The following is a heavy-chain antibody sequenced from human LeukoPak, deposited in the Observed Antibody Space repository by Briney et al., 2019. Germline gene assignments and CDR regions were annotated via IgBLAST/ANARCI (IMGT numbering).Heavy chain of an antibody. J-gene: IGHJ3*02. CDR1: RGSFSGYY. Sequence: SENLSLTCAVYRGSFSGYYSSWIRHPPGKGLEWSGEIIHSGSTNYNPSLKSPVTISVDTSKNQLSLKLSSVTAADTAVYYCARTRYYYDSSGYYNAFDIWGQGTMVTVSS. CDR2: IIHSGST. D-gene: IGHD3-22*01. V-gene: IGHV4-34*12. CDR3: ARTRYYYDSSGYYNAFDI.